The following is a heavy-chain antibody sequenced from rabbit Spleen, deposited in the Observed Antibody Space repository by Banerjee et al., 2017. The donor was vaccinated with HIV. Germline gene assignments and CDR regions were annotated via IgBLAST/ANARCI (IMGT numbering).Heavy chain of an antibody. Sequence: QSLEESGGGLVKPGGTLTLTCKASGFDLSSYYMCWVRQAPGKGLEWIGCIYTGSSDSSVYASWAKGRFTISKTSSTTVTLQLNSLTAADTATYFCARGSATMTMVITGYYLNLWGQGTLVTVS. CDR1: GFDLSSYY. CDR2: IYTGSSDSS. J-gene: IGHJ4*01. V-gene: IGHV1S40*01. D-gene: IGHD2-1*01. CDR3: ARGSATMTMVITGYYLNL.